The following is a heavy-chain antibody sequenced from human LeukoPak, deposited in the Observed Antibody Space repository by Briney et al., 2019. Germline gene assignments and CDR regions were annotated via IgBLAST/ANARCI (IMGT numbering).Heavy chain of an antibody. V-gene: IGHV3-48*02. Sequence: GGSLRLSCAASGFIFSSYSMNWVRQAPGKWLEWISYISSSSSTIYYADSVKGRFTISRDNAKNSLYLQMNSLRDEDTAVYYCARDYGSHGDYFDYWGQGTLVTVSS. CDR3: ARDYGSHGDYFDY. CDR2: ISSSSSTI. CDR1: GFIFSSYS. J-gene: IGHJ4*02. D-gene: IGHD3-10*01.